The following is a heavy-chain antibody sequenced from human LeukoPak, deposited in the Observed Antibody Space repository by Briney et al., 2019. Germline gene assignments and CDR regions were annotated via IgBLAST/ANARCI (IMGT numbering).Heavy chain of an antibody. Sequence: PGRSLRLPCVVSGFTFSSYGMHWVRQAPGKGLEWVAVISYDGSNKYYADSVKGRFTISRDNSKNTLYLQMNSLRAEDTAVYYCAKRGYYYDSSGYYSRTYFDYWGQGTLVIVSS. CDR2: ISYDGSNK. CDR1: GFTFSSYG. V-gene: IGHV3-30*18. D-gene: IGHD3-22*01. CDR3: AKRGYYYDSSGYYSRTYFDY. J-gene: IGHJ4*02.